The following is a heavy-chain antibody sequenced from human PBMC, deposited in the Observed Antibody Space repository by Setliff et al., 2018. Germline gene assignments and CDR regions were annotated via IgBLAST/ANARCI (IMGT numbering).Heavy chain of an antibody. Sequence: PSETLSLTCTVSNGSLDRSGYYWGWIRQPPGKGLEWIASVYHRGSTYDNPSLKSRVTISVDMSRNQFSLQLKSVTAADTAVYYCAKDRYSFGSQMYWNSFSLWDPGTMVTVSS. V-gene: IGHV4-39*02. CDR2: VYHRGST. CDR1: NGSLDRSGYY. D-gene: IGHD1-1*01. J-gene: IGHJ3*01. CDR3: AKDRYSFGSQMYWNSFSL.